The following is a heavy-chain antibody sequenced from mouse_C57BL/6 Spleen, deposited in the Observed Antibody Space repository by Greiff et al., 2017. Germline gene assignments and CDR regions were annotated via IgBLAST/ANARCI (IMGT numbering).Heavy chain of an antibody. D-gene: IGHD4-1*01. Sequence: QVQLKQSGPELVKPGASVKISCKASGYAFSSSWMNWVKQRAGKGLEWIGRFYPGDGDNNYNGKFKGKATLTADKSSSTAYMQLSSLTSEDAAVYCCAREVNWDSLDYWGQGTTLTVSS. CDR3: AREVNWDSLDY. J-gene: IGHJ2*01. CDR2: FYPGDGDN. V-gene: IGHV1-82*01. CDR1: GYAFSSSW.